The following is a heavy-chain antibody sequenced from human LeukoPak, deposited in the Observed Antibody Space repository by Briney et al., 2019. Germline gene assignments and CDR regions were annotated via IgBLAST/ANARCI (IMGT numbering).Heavy chain of an antibody. Sequence: SETLSLTCTVSGGSISSYYWSWIRQPSGKGLEWIGYIYYSGSTNYNPSLTSRVTISVDTSKNQFSLKLSSVTAADTAVYYCARSPYSSSWYDFDYWGQGTLVSVSS. V-gene: IGHV4-59*01. CDR1: GGSISSYY. CDR2: IYYSGST. D-gene: IGHD6-13*01. CDR3: ARSPYSSSWYDFDY. J-gene: IGHJ4*02.